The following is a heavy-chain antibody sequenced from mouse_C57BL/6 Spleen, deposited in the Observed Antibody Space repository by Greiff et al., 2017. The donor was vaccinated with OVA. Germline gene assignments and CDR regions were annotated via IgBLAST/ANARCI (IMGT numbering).Heavy chain of an antibody. D-gene: IGHD2-3*01. J-gene: IGHJ4*01. CDR1: GYTFTSYW. CDR3: ARFDGYTYYGMDY. CDR2: IDPSDSYT. Sequence: VQLQQSGAELVMPGASVKLSCKASGYTFTSYWMHWVKQRPGQGLEWIGEIDPSDSYTNYNQKFKGKSTLTVDKSSSTAYMQLSSLTSKDSAVYYCARFDGYTYYGMDYWGQGTSVTVSS. V-gene: IGHV1-69*01.